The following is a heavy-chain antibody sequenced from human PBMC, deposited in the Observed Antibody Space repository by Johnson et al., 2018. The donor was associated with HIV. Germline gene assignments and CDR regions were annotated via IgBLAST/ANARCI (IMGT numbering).Heavy chain of an antibody. D-gene: IGHD4-17*01. Sequence: VQLVESGGGLVQPGGSLRLSCAASGFTVSSNYMSWVRQAPGKGLEWVSVIYSVGDVYYADSVKGRFTISRDNSKNMVYLQMNSLRPEDTAVYYCAKWDDYGDFSDAFDIWGQGTMVTVSS. CDR2: IYSVGDV. V-gene: IGHV3-66*02. CDR1: GFTVSSNY. J-gene: IGHJ3*02. CDR3: AKWDDYGDFSDAFDI.